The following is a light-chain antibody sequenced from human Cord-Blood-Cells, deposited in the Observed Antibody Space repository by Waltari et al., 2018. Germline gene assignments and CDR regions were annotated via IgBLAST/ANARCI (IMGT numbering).Light chain of an antibody. V-gene: IGLV3-21*03. CDR3: QVWDSSSDHWV. CDR1: NIGSKS. Sequence: SYVLTQPPSVSVAPGKTARITCGGKNIGSKSVHWYQQKPGQAPVLVVYGDSNRPSGIPERFSGSNSGNTATLTISRVEAGDEADYYCQVWDSSSDHWVFGGGTKLTVL. J-gene: IGLJ3*02. CDR2: GDS.